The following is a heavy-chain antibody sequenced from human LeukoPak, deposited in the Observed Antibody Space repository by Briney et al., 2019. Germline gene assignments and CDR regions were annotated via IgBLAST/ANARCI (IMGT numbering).Heavy chain of an antibody. J-gene: IGHJ6*03. CDR3: ASRYSSSWYYYYYYMDV. CDR2: MYTSGST. V-gene: IGHV4-61*02. CDR1: GGSISSGSYY. D-gene: IGHD6-13*01. Sequence: SETLSLTCTVSGGSISSGSYYWSWIRQPAGKGLEWIGRMYTSGSTNYNPSLKSRVTISVDTSKNQFSLKLSSVTAADTAVYYCASRYSSSWYYYYYYMDVWGKGTTVTVSS.